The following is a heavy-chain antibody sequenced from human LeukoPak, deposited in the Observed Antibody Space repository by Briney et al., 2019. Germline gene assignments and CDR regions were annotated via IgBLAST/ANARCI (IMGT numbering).Heavy chain of an antibody. CDR1: GFTFSNYW. D-gene: IGHD7-27*01. V-gene: IGHV3-21*01. J-gene: IGHJ2*01. CDR2: IDTSTTYM. Sequence: GGSLRLSCAASGFTFSNYWMTWVRQAPGKGLEWVSSIDTSTTYMTYAHSVKGRFTISRDNARNSLYLQMNSLRAEDTAVYYCAREAGTGERWYFDLWGRGTLVTVSS. CDR3: AREAGTGERWYFDL.